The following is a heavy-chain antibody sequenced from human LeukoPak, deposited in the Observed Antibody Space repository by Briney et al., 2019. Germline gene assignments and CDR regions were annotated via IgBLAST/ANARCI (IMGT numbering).Heavy chain of an antibody. CDR3: ARTTEGYCSSASCFGFSYSYYMDV. CDR1: GGSISSYY. D-gene: IGHD2-2*01. V-gene: IGHV4-59*01. J-gene: IGHJ6*03. Sequence: PSETLSLTCTVSGGSISSYYWSWIRQPPGKGLEWIGYIYYSGSTNYNPSLKSRVTISVDTSKNQFSLKLSSVIAADAAVYYCARTTEGYCSSASCFGFSYSYYMDVWGKGTTVTISS. CDR2: IYYSGST.